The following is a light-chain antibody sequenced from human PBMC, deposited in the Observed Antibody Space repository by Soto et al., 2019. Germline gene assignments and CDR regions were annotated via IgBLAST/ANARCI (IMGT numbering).Light chain of an antibody. CDR3: MQALQSRT. Sequence: DIVMTQSPLSLPVTPGEPASISCRSSQSLLYSNGYNYLDWYLQKPGQSPQLLIYLGSNRASGVPDRFSGSGSGTDFTLKINRVEAEDVGVYYCMQALQSRTFGQGTKVDIK. V-gene: IGKV2-28*01. CDR2: LGS. J-gene: IGKJ1*01. CDR1: QSLLYSNGYNY.